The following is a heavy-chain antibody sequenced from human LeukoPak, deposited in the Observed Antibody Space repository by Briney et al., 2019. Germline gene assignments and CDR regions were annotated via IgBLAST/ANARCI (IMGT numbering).Heavy chain of an antibody. J-gene: IGHJ4*02. CDR1: GGSISSGDYY. Sequence: SQTLSLTCTVSGGSISSGDYYWSWIRQPPGKGLEWIGYIYYSGSTFYNPSLKSRITISIDTSKNQFSLKLSSVTAADTAVYYCARERGKGDNAPFDYWGQGILVTVSS. CDR3: ARERGKGDNAPFDY. D-gene: IGHD3-16*01. V-gene: IGHV4-30-4*01. CDR2: IYYSGST.